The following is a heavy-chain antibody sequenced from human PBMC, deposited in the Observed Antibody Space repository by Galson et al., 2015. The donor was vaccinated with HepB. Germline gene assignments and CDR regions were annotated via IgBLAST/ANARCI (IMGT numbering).Heavy chain of an antibody. CDR2: IYPGNSDT. Sequence: QSGAEVKKPGESLKISCTGSGYSFTSYRIGWVRQMPGKGLEWLGIIYPGNSDTRYRQSFQGLVTISADKSISTAYLQWSSLKASDTAMYYCASQGEVVHHAFDIWGQVTMVTVSS. V-gene: IGHV5-51*01. J-gene: IGHJ3*02. D-gene: IGHD3-16*01. CDR1: GYSFTSYR. CDR3: ASQGEVVHHAFDI.